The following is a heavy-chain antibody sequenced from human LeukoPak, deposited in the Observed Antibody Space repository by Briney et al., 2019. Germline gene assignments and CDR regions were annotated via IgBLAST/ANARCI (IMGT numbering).Heavy chain of an antibody. Sequence: KPGGSLRLSCAASGFTFSSYSMTWVRQAPGKGLEWVSSISSSSSYIYYADSVKGRLTSSRDNAKNSLYLQMNSLSAEDTAVYYCARDLYYYDSSGYYYERYYFDYWGQGTLVTVSS. CDR3: ARDLYYYDSSGYYYERYYFDY. J-gene: IGHJ4*02. D-gene: IGHD3-22*01. CDR2: ISSSSSYI. V-gene: IGHV3-21*01. CDR1: GFTFSSYS.